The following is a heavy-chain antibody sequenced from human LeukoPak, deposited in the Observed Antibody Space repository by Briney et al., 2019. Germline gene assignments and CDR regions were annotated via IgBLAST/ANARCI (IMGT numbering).Heavy chain of an antibody. V-gene: IGHV4-34*01. CDR3: ARGPNYDFWSGYYAG. Sequence: SETLSLTCAVYGGSFSGYYWSWIRQPPGKGLEWIGEINHSGSTNYNPSLKSRVTISVDTSKNRFSLKLSSVTAADTAVYYCARGPNYDFWSGYYAGGGQGTLVTVSS. J-gene: IGHJ4*02. D-gene: IGHD3-3*01. CDR1: GGSFSGYY. CDR2: INHSGST.